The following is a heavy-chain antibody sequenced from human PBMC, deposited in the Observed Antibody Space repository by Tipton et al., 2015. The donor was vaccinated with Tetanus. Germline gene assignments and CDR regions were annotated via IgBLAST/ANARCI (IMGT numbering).Heavy chain of an antibody. D-gene: IGHD2-21*01. Sequence: QVQLVQSGAEVKKPGASVKVSCKASGYTFTNYYMHWVRQAPGQGLEWLGIINPSGGSTTYAQKFQGRLTMTRDTSTSTVYMELSSLRSEDTAVYYCARLFNSVDPWGQGTLVTVSS. CDR2: INPSGGST. J-gene: IGHJ5*02. CDR1: GYTFTNYY. V-gene: IGHV1-46*01. CDR3: ARLFNSVDP.